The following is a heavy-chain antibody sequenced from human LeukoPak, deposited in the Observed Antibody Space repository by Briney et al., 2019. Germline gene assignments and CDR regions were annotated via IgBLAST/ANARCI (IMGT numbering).Heavy chain of an antibody. CDR1: GFTFSTYG. J-gene: IGHJ4*02. CDR2: ISDSGNT. Sequence: PGGSLRLSCEASGFTFSTYGINWVRQAPGKGLEWVSAISDSGNTYHADSVKGRFTISRDSSKNTLFLQMNRLRPEDAAVYYCAKAPVTTCRGAYCYPFDYWGQGTLVTVSS. V-gene: IGHV3-23*01. D-gene: IGHD2-21*01. CDR3: AKAPVTTCRGAYCYPFDY.